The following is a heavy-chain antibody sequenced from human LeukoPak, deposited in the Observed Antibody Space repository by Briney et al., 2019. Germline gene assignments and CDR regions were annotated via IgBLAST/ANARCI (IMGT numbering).Heavy chain of an antibody. D-gene: IGHD2-15*01. J-gene: IGHJ4*02. Sequence: PGGSLRLSCAASGFTFSSYSMNWVRQAPGKGLEWVSSISSSSYIYYADSVKGRFTISRDNAKNSLYLQMNSLRAEDTAMYYCARESPPRGYCSGGSCYADYWGQGTLVTVSS. CDR1: GFTFSSYS. CDR3: ARESPPRGYCSGGSCYADY. CDR2: ISSSSYI. V-gene: IGHV3-21*01.